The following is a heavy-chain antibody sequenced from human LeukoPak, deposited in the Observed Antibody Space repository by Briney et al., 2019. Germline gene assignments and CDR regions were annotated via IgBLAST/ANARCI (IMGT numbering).Heavy chain of an antibody. Sequence: GGSLRLSCAASGFTFSSYWMSWVRQAPGKGLEWVANIKQDGSEKYYVDSVKGRFTISRDNAKNSLYLQMNSLRAEDTAVYYCASRYSSSLYYYYYYMDVWGKGTTVTVSS. CDR1: GFTFSSYW. CDR3: ASRYSSSLYYYYYYMDV. J-gene: IGHJ6*03. D-gene: IGHD6-13*01. CDR2: IKQDGSEK. V-gene: IGHV3-7*01.